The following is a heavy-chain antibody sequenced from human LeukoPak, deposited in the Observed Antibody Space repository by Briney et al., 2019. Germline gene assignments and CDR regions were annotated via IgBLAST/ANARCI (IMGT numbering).Heavy chain of an antibody. D-gene: IGHD5-18*01. Sequence: SETLSLTCTVSGGSISSYYWSWIRQPPGKGLEWIGYIYYSGSTNYNPSLKSRVTISVDTSKNQFSLKLSSVTAADTAVYYCARVRGGYSYGRYYYYYYMDVWGKGTTVTVSS. CDR3: ARVRGGYSYGRYYYYYYMDV. J-gene: IGHJ6*03. CDR2: IYYSGST. CDR1: GGSISSYY. V-gene: IGHV4-59*12.